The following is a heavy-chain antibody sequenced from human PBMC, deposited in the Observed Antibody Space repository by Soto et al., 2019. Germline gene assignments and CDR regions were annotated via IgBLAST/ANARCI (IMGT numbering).Heavy chain of an antibody. V-gene: IGHV3-23*01. J-gene: IGHJ4*02. CDR2: IGDSSANT. CDR3: AKGYGGGLQTRLFDC. D-gene: IGHD1-26*01. CDR1: GFTFSTYA. Sequence: GGSLRLSCAASGFTFSTYAMTWVRQAPGKGLEWVSIIGDSSANTFYADSVKGRFTISRDNSKNTLYLQMNSLRAEDTALYYCAKGYGGGLQTRLFDCWGQGTLVTVSS.